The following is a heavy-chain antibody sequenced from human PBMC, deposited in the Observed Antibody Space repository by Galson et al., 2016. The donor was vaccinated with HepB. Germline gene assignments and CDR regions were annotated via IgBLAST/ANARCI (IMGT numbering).Heavy chain of an antibody. CDR1: GFRFSIYA. V-gene: IGHV3-23*01. D-gene: IGHD6-19*01. CDR3: AKDRDSGWRYWYFDI. CDR2: MTARGRDI. J-gene: IGHJ2*01. Sequence: SLRLSCAASGFRFSIYAMAWVRQTPEKGLEWVSSMTARGRDIYYLDPVKGRFTISRDDSRNTLYLHMNNLRAEDTAVYYCAKDRDSGWRYWYFDIWGRGTLVTVSS.